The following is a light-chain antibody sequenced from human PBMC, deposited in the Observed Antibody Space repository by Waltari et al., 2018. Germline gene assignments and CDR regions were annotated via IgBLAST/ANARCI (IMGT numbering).Light chain of an antibody. CDR3: SSYTSSSTLSVV. CDR1: SSDVGGSNY. CDR2: DVS. Sequence: QSALTQPASVSGSPGQSITISCTATSSDVGGSNYVPWYQQHPGKAPKLMIYDVSNRPSGVSNRFSGSKSGNTASLTISGLQAEDEADYYCSSYTSSSTLSVVFGGGTKLTVL. J-gene: IGLJ2*01. V-gene: IGLV2-14*01.